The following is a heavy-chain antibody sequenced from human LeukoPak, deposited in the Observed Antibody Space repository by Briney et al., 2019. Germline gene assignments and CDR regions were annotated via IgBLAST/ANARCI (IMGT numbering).Heavy chain of an antibody. J-gene: IGHJ4*02. D-gene: IGHD6-6*01. V-gene: IGHV1-69*13. CDR2: IIPIFGTA. CDR3: VLHASSDVDPFDY. CDR1: GGTFSSYA. Sequence: SVKVSCKASGGTFSSYAISWVRQAPGQGLEWMGGIIPIFGTANYAQKFQGRVTITADESTSTAYMELSSLRSEDTPVYYCVLHASSDVDPFDYWGQGTLVTVSS.